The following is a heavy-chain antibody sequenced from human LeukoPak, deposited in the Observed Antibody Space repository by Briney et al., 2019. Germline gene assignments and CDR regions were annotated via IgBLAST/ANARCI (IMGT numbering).Heavy chain of an antibody. V-gene: IGHV3-23*01. CDR2: ISGSGGRT. CDR1: GITLSNYG. CDR3: AKRGVVIRVILVGFHKEAYYFDS. J-gene: IGHJ4*02. Sequence: GGSLRLSCAVSGITLSNYGMSWVRQAPGEGLEWVAGISGSGGRTNYADSVKGRFTISRDNPKNTLYLQMNSLRAEDTAVYFCAKRGVVIRVILVGFHKEAYYFDSWGREPWSPSPQ. D-gene: IGHD3-22*01.